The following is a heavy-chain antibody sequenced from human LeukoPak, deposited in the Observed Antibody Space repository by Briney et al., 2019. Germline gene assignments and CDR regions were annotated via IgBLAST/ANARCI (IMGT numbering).Heavy chain of an antibody. CDR3: ARPRYSSGWAFDY. Sequence: SETLSLTCAVYGGSFSGYYWSWIRQPRGKGLEWIGEINHSGSTNYNPSLKSRVTISVDTSKNQFSLKLSSVTAADTAVYYCARPRYSSGWAFDYWGQGTLVTVSS. V-gene: IGHV4-34*01. J-gene: IGHJ4*02. CDR1: GGSFSGYY. CDR2: INHSGST. D-gene: IGHD6-19*01.